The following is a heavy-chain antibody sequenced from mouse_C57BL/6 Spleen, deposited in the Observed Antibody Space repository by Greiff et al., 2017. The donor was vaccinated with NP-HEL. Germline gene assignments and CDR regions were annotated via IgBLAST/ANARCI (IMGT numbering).Heavy chain of an antibody. CDR3: GGWPYPCAMDY. CDR1: GYAFTNYL. Sequence: QVQLQQSGAELVRPGTSVKVSCTASGYAFTNYLIAWVKQRPGQGLEWIGVINPGGGGTNYNEKLKGKATLTADKSSSNAYLQLSSLTSEDSAVYFGGGWPYPCAMDYWGQGTSVTVSS. V-gene: IGHV1-54*01. CDR2: INPGGGGT. D-gene: IGHD5-1*01. J-gene: IGHJ4*01.